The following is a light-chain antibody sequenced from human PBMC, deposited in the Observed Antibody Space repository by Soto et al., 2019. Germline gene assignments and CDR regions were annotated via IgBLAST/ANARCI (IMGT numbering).Light chain of an antibody. J-gene: IGKJ4*01. CDR1: QSVGGD. CDR3: QQYENWPQLT. Sequence: ERVMTQSPATLSVSPGERATLSCRASQSVGGDLAWYQQKPGQAPRLLIYGASSRAPGIPDRFSGSGSGTEFTLPISSLQSEHSAVYYCQQYENWPQLTFGGGTKVEIK. V-gene: IGKV3-15*01. CDR2: GAS.